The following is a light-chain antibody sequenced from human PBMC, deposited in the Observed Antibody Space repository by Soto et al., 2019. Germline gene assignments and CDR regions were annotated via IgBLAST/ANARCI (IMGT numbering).Light chain of an antibody. V-gene: IGLV2-23*02. J-gene: IGLJ1*01. CDR2: EVS. Sequence: QSVLTQPASVSGSPGQSITISCTGTSSDVGNYNLVSWYQQHPDKAPKLMIYEVSKRPSGVSNRFSGSKSGNTASLTISGLQAEDEADYYCCSYADTSTYVFGTGTKVTAL. CDR3: CSYADTSTYV. CDR1: SSDVGNYNL.